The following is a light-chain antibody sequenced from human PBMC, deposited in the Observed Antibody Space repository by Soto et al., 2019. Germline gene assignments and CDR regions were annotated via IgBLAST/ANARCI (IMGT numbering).Light chain of an antibody. V-gene: IGKV1-9*01. CDR1: QGISSY. CDR3: QHLNSYPLT. CDR2: AAS. Sequence: DIQLTQSPSFLSASVGDRVTITCRASQGISSYLAWYQQKSGKAPKLLIYAASTLQSGVPSRFSGSGSGTESTLTISSLQPEDFATYYCQHLNSYPLTFGGGTKVDIK. J-gene: IGKJ4*01.